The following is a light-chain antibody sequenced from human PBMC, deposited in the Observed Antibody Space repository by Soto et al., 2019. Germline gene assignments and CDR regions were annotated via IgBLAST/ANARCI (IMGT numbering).Light chain of an antibody. CDR3: QQYNSYTWT. J-gene: IGKJ1*01. V-gene: IGKV1-5*03. Sequence: DIQMTQSPSTLSGSVGDRVTITCRASQTISSWLAWYQQKPGKAPKLLIYKASSLESGVPARFSGSGSGTEFTLTISRLQPDDVATYYCQQYNSYTWTFGQGTKVDIK. CDR1: QTISSW. CDR2: KAS.